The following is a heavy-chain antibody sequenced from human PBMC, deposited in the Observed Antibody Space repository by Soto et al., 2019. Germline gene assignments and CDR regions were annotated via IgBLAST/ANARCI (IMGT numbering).Heavy chain of an antibody. CDR1: GYAFTSYA. V-gene: IGHV1-3*01. Sequence: ASVKVSCKASGYAFTSYAMHWVRQAPGKRREWMAWINAGNGNTKYSQKFQGRVTITRDTSASAGYMEMSSLRSEDEAVYYCARDRGYFELWGRGTLVTVSS. CDR3: ARDRGYFEL. D-gene: IGHD3-10*01. J-gene: IGHJ2*01. CDR2: INAGNGNT.